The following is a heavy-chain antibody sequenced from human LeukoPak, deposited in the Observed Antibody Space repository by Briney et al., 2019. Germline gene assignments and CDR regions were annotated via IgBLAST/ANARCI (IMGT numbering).Heavy chain of an antibody. CDR2: INPNNGGT. V-gene: IGHV1-2*02. Sequence: GASVKVSCKASGYTFTGYYMHWVRQAPGQGLEWMGWINPNNGGTSYAQKFQSRVTMTRDTSISTAYMELNRLRSDDTAVYYCARDPYSNYFDYWGQGTLVTVSS. CDR3: ARDPYSNYFDY. CDR1: GYTFTGYY. J-gene: IGHJ4*02. D-gene: IGHD5-18*01.